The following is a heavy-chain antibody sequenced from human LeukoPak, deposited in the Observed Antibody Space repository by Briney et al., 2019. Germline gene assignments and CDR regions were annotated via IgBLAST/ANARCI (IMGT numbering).Heavy chain of an antibody. CDR2: IYWDEDK. CDR1: GFSLSTTGVG. J-gene: IGHJ4*02. V-gene: IGHV2-5*02. CDR3: AHRLSGHNWNDGDFDY. Sequence: SGPTLVNPTQALTLTCTFSGFSLSTTGVGVGWIRQPPGKALEWLALIYWDEDKRYSPSLKNRLTIAMDTSKTQVVLTMTNMDPVDTATYYCAHRLSGHNWNDGDFDYWGQGTLVTVSS. D-gene: IGHD1-20*01.